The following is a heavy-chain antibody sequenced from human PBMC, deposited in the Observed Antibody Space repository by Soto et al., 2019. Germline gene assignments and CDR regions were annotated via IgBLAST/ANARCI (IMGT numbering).Heavy chain of an antibody. CDR3: AKDGSSSWYPNYYYGMDV. D-gene: IGHD6-13*01. J-gene: IGHJ6*02. V-gene: IGHV3-23*01. CDR1: GFTFSSYA. Sequence: GGSLRLSCAASGFTFSSYAMSWVRQAPGKGLEWVSAISGSGGSTYYADSVKGRFTISRDNSKNTLYLQMNSLRAEDTAVYYCAKDGSSSWYPNYYYGMDVWGQGTTVTVSS. CDR2: ISGSGGST.